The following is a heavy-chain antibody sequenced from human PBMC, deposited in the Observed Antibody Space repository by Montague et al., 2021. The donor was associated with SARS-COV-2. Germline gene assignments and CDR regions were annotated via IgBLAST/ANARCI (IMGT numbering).Heavy chain of an antibody. V-gene: IGHV4-31*03. CDR1: RGSISSGGNY. CDR3: ARGRRYSSTWSWAFDS. CDR2: SYYSGST. Sequence: TLSLTCTVSRGSISSGGNYWSWICQHPVKGLEWIGYSYYSGSTYYNPSLKSRVSISVDTSKNQFSLKSSSVTAADTAVYYCARGRRYSSTWSWAFDSWGQGTQVTVSS. D-gene: IGHD6-13*01. J-gene: IGHJ5*01.